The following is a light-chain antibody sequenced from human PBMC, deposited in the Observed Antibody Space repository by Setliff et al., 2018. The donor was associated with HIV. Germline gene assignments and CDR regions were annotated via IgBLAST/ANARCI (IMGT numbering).Light chain of an antibody. Sequence: QSVLTQPPSASGTPGQRVTISCSGSSSNIGSNTVNWYQQLPGTAPKLLMYSNNQRPSGVPDRFSGSKSGTSASLAISGLQSEDEADYYCAAWDDRMNGYDVFGTGTKGTV. CDR1: SSNIGSNT. V-gene: IGLV1-44*01. CDR3: AAWDDRMNGYDV. J-gene: IGLJ1*01. CDR2: SNN.